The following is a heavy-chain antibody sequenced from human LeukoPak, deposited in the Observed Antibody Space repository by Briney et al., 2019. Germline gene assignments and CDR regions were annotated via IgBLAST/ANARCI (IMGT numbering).Heavy chain of an antibody. Sequence: PGGSLRLSCAASGFTFSNYWMHWVRQAPGKGLVRVSLINSDGSSTNYADSVKGRFTIYRDNAKNTLYLQMNSLRAEDTAVYYCARDYGDAFDVWGQGTMVTVSS. CDR1: GFTFSNYW. J-gene: IGHJ3*01. D-gene: IGHD4-17*01. CDR2: INSDGSST. CDR3: ARDYGDAFDV. V-gene: IGHV3-74*01.